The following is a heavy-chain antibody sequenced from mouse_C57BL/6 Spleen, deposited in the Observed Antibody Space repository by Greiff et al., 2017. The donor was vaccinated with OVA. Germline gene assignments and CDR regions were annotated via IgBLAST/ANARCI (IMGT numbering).Heavy chain of an antibody. CDR1: GYTFTSYW. J-gene: IGHJ2*01. CDR3: ARSDGSSYAYYYFDY. V-gene: IGHV1-61*01. D-gene: IGHD1-1*01. CDR2: IYPSDSET. Sequence: QVQLQQPGAELVRPGSSVKLSCKASGYTFTSYWIDWVKQRPGQGLEWIGNIYPSDSETHYNQKFKDKATLTVDKSSSTAYMQLSSLTSEDSAVYYCARSDGSSYAYYYFDYWGQGTTLTVSS.